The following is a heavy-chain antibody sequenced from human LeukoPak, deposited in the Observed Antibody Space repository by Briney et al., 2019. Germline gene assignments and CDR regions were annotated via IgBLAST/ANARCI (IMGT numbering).Heavy chain of an antibody. Sequence: PGGSLRLSCAVSGFTFSSNWMTWVRQAPGMGLEWVGRITDGGTTDYAAPVKGRFTISRDDSKNTLYLQMNSLKTDDTGVYYCITFASAAIGCWGQGTLVTVSS. CDR3: ITFASAAIGC. J-gene: IGHJ4*02. CDR2: ITDGGTT. V-gene: IGHV3-15*01. D-gene: IGHD2-2*02. CDR1: GFTFSSNW.